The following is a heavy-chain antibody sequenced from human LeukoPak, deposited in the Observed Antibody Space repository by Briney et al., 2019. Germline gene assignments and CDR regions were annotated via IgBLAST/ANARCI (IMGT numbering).Heavy chain of an antibody. CDR1: GFTFSSHG. D-gene: IGHD6-19*01. Sequence: PSRSLSLTCAASGFTFSSHGMHWVRQPPGKGLECVRVIWYDGSNKYYADSVKGRFTISRDNSKNTLYLQTNSLRAEDTAVYYCARPARIAVAGTLDYWGQGTLVTVSS. CDR2: IWYDGSNK. J-gene: IGHJ4*02. CDR3: ARPARIAVAGTLDY. V-gene: IGHV3-33*01.